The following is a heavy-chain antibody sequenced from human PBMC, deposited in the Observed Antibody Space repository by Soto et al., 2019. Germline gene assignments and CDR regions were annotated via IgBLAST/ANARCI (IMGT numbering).Heavy chain of an antibody. V-gene: IGHV1-18*04. CDR1: HATFTGYT. CDR3: ASGTVTSGRWLGP. Sequence: HVHLVQSETEVQEPGASVKVSCKTSHATFTGYTINWVRQAPGQGLEWLGWISSLSGNTYYARHSQGTHTMTTNTAEATAYMELRSLRSDDTAVYFCASGTVTSGRWLGPWGQGTRVTVSA. CDR2: ISSLSGNT. J-gene: IGHJ5*02. D-gene: IGHD4-17*01.